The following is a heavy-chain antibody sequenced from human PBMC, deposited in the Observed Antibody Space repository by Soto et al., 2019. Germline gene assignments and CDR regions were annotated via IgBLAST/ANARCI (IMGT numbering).Heavy chain of an antibody. Sequence: QVQLVESGGGVVQPGGSLRLSCAASGFTFSNYAMHWVRQAPGKGLEWVADISHDGRIKYYADSVKSRFTFSRDNSKNTLFLQMNSLRVEDTAVYYCARDGTQLSARLFFDYWGQGTLVTVSS. CDR2: ISHDGRIK. V-gene: IGHV3-30*04. D-gene: IGHD6-6*01. J-gene: IGHJ4*02. CDR3: ARDGTQLSARLFFDY. CDR1: GFTFSNYA.